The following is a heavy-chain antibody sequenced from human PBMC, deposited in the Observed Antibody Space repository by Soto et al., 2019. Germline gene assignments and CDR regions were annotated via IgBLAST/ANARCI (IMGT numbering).Heavy chain of an antibody. J-gene: IGHJ4*02. CDR1: GDTFTSYG. Sequence: GASVKVSCKASGDTFTSYGISWVRQAPGQGLEWMGWISAYNGNRNYAQKLQGRVTMTTDTSTSTAYMELRSLRSDDTAVYYCARAVPRITIFGVVITDFDSWGQGTLVTVSS. CDR2: ISAYNGNR. D-gene: IGHD3-3*01. V-gene: IGHV1-18*01. CDR3: ARAVPRITIFGVVITDFDS.